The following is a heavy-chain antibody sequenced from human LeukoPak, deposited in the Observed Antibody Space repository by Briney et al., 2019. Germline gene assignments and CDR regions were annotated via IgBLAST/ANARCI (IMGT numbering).Heavy chain of an antibody. CDR3: ARGYSYGPAHDY. J-gene: IGHJ4*02. Sequence: SETLSLTCTVSGYSISSGYYWGWIRQPPGKGLEWIGSIYHSGSTYYNPSLKSRVTISVDTSKNQFSLKLSSVTAAETAVYYCARGYSYGPAHDYWGQGTLVTVSS. CDR1: GYSISSGYY. CDR2: IYHSGST. V-gene: IGHV4-38-2*02. D-gene: IGHD5-18*01.